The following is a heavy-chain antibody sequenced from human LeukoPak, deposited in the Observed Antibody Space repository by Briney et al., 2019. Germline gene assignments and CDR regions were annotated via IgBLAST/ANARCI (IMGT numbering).Heavy chain of an antibody. CDR1: KFTFSHYG. CDR2: ISSDGSIK. V-gene: IGHV3-30*18. Sequence: PRGSLRLSCTASKFTFSHYGMQWVRQAPGKGLEWVAVISSDGSIKVYADSVKGRFTLSRDNSINTVDLQMNSLRAEDTAVYYCVKEYHSRGFGAYFDYWGQGTLVTVSS. CDR3: VKEYHSRGFGAYFDY. D-gene: IGHD3-3*01. J-gene: IGHJ4*02.